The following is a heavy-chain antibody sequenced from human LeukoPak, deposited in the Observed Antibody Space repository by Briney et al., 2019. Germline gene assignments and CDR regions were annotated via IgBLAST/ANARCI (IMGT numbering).Heavy chain of an antibody. V-gene: IGHV3-43*02. CDR2: ISGDGSST. CDR1: RFTFDDYG. CDR3: AKDAYSSGWYYFDS. J-gene: IGHJ4*02. Sequence: GGPLRVSCAASRFTFDDYGMHWVRQVPGKGLEWVSLISGDGSSTYYADSVKGRFTISRDNSKNSLYLQMNSLRTEDTALYYCAKDAYSSGWYYFDSWGQGTLDTVSS. D-gene: IGHD6-19*01.